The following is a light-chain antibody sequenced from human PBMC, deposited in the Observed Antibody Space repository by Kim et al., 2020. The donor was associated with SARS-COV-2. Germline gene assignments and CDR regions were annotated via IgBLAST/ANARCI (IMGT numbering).Light chain of an antibody. CDR2: GNN. J-gene: IGLJ1*01. CDR1: RSNIGAGYD. Sequence: VTISCTGGRSNIGAGYDVHWYRQLPGTAPKLLIYGNNNRPSGVPDRVSGSKSGTSASLAITGLQAEDEADYYCQAYDSSLSGLYVFGTGTKVTVL. CDR3: QAYDSSLSGLYV. V-gene: IGLV1-40*01.